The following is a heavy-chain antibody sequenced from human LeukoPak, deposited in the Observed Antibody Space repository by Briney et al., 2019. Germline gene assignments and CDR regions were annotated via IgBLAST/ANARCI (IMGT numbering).Heavy chain of an antibody. CDR1: GFTFSPSW. V-gene: IGHV3-74*01. D-gene: IGHD1-14*01. CDR2: INNDGSYI. J-gene: IGHJ4*02. Sequence: HPGGSLRLSCAASGFTFSPSWMHWVRQAPGKGLEWVSRINNDGSYINYADSVKGRFTISRDNAKNTVDLQMNSLRAEDTAVYFCVRGGSAYNFDYWGQGVLVTVSS. CDR3: VRGGSAYNFDY.